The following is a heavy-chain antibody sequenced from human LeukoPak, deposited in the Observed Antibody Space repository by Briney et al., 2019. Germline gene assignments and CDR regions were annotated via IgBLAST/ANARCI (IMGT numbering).Heavy chain of an antibody. V-gene: IGHV3-30*02. J-gene: IGHJ4*02. CDR3: ARDDSSGYPNY. Sequence: TGGSLRLSCAASGFTFSNYGMHWVRQAPGKGLEWVAFIHYDGSNKYYADSVKGRFTISRDNAKNSLYLQMNSLRAEDTAVYYCARDDSSGYPNYWGQGTLVTVSS. CDR1: GFTFSNYG. CDR2: IHYDGSNK. D-gene: IGHD3-22*01.